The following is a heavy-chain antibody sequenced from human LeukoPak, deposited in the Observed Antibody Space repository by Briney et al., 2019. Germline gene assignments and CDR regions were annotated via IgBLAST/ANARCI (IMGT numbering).Heavy chain of an antibody. D-gene: IGHD1-14*01. Sequence: PSETLSLTCTVSGGSISTYYWSWIRQPPGKGLEWIGYISYTVTSNYNPSLKSRVTISVDTSKNQFSLKLSSVTAADTAVYYCARGKNLGEPENFQHWGQGTLVTVSS. CDR3: ARGKNLGEPENFQH. CDR1: GGSISTYY. J-gene: IGHJ1*01. V-gene: IGHV4-59*01. CDR2: ISYTVTS.